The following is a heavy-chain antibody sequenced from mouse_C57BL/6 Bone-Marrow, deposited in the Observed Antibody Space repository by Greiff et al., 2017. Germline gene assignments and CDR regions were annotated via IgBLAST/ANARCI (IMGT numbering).Heavy chain of an antibody. CDR1: GFTFSSYA. D-gene: IGHD1-1*01. V-gene: IGHV5-4*01. CDR3: AREYYGSSYFYAMDY. J-gene: IGHJ4*01. Sequence: EVQLVESGGGLVKPGGSLKLSCAASGFTFSSYAMSWVRQTPEKRLEWVATISDGGSYTYYPDNVKGRFTISRDNAKNNLYLQVSHLKSEDTAMYYCAREYYGSSYFYAMDYWGQGTSVTVSS. CDR2: ISDGGSYT.